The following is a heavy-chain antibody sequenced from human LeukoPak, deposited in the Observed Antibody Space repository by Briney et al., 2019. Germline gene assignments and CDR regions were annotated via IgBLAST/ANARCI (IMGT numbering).Heavy chain of an antibody. CDR3: ARDLSRIIGVADPFNY. Sequence: GASVKVSCKASGYTFTGYYMDWVRQAPGQGLEWMGWINPNSGGTNYAQKFQGRVTMTRDTSISTAYMELSRLRSDDTAVYYCARDLSRIIGVADPFNYWGQGTLVTVSS. J-gene: IGHJ4*02. CDR2: INPNSGGT. V-gene: IGHV1-2*02. D-gene: IGHD6-19*01. CDR1: GYTFTGYY.